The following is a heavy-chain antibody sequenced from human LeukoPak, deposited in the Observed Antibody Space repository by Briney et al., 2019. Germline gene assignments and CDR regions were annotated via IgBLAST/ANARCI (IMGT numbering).Heavy chain of an antibody. V-gene: IGHV3-9*01. D-gene: IGHD6-13*01. Sequence: GGSLRLSCAAPGFTYYDYAMHWVRHAPGKGVEWVSGISWNSGSIGYADSVKGRFTISRDNAKNSLYLQMNSLRAEDTALYYCAKDGLLFSGGSWPAYYFDYWGQGTLVTVSS. CDR2: ISWNSGSI. CDR3: AKDGLLFSGGSWPAYYFDY. J-gene: IGHJ4*02. CDR1: GFTYYDYA.